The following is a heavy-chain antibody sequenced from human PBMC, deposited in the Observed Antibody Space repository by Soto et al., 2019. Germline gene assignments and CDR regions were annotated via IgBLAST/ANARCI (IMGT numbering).Heavy chain of an antibody. CDR1: AYTLTSYA. CDR2: INAGNGNT. Sequence: ASVKVSCKASAYTLTSYAMHWVRQAPGQRLKWMGCINAGNGNTKYSQKFQGRVTITRDTSASTAYMELSSLRSEDTAVYYCARTSATGYYTGDYWGQGTLVTVSS. CDR3: ARTSATGYYTGDY. V-gene: IGHV1-3*01. D-gene: IGHD3-9*01. J-gene: IGHJ4*02.